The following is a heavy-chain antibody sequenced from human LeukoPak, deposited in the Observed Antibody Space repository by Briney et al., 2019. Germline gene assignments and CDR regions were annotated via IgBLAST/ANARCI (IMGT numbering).Heavy chain of an antibody. CDR2: IYTSGST. J-gene: IGHJ6*03. CDR1: GGSISSGSYY. D-gene: IGHD1-26*01. V-gene: IGHV4-61*02. Sequence: SETLSLTCTVSGGSISSGSYYWSWIRQPAGKGLEWIGCIYTSGSTNYNPSLKSRVTMSVDTFKNQLSLKLSSVTAADTAVYYCARDSGNYYYYYMDVWGKGTTVTVSS. CDR3: ARDSGNYYYYYMDV.